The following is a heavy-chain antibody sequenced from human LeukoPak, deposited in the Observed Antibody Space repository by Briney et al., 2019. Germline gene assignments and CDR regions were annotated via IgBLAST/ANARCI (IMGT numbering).Heavy chain of an antibody. CDR3: AKGVGRPPGY. J-gene: IGHJ4*02. CDR1: GWSFSTYY. Sequence: WETLSLTCAVYGWSFSTYYWSWIRQPPGEGLEWIGDINRSGTTNYNPSLKSRVTISVDTSNNQYSLKLSSVTAADPAVYYCAKGVGRPPGYWGQGTLVSVSS. D-gene: IGHD1-26*01. CDR2: INRSGTT. V-gene: IGHV4-34*01.